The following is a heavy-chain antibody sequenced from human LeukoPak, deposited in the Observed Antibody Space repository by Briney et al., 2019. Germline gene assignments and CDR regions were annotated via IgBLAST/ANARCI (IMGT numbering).Heavy chain of an antibody. J-gene: IGHJ4*02. Sequence: GGSLRLSCAASGFTFRSYAMHWVRQAPGKGLEWVAVISYDGNNKHYADSVEGRFTISRDNSKNTLYMQMNSLRAEDTAVYSCARDLSGGGLDYWGQGALVTVSS. CDR1: GFTFRSYA. CDR2: ISYDGNNK. D-gene: IGHD3-16*01. CDR3: ARDLSGGGLDY. V-gene: IGHV3-30-3*01.